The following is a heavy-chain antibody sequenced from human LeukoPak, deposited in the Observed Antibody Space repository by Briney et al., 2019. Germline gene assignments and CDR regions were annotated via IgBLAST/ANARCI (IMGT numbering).Heavy chain of an antibody. CDR2: ISTYNGHT. Sequence: ASVKVSCKASGYTLISYGIIWVRQAPGQGLEWMGWISTYNGHTNSAQELQGRVTMTRDTSTSTAYMELRSLRSDDTAVYYCARLYYDSNGYTTLYFDYWGMGTLVTVSS. CDR1: GYTLISYG. CDR3: ARLYYDSNGYTTLYFDY. D-gene: IGHD3-22*01. V-gene: IGHV1-18*01. J-gene: IGHJ4*02.